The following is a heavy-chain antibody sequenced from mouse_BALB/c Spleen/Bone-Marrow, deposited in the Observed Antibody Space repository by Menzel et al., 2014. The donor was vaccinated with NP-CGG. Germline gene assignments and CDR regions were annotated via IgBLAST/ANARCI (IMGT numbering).Heavy chain of an antibody. Sequence: VQLQQSGAELAKPGASVKMSCKASGYNFTSYWIHWVKQRPGQGLEWIGYINPSTGYTEYNQKFKDKATLTADKSSSTAYMQLSSLTAEDSAVYYCAREYYGSSGYFDVWGAGTTVTVSS. CDR2: INPSTGYT. CDR1: GYNFTSYW. CDR3: AREYYGSSGYFDV. V-gene: IGHV1-7*01. J-gene: IGHJ1*01. D-gene: IGHD1-1*01.